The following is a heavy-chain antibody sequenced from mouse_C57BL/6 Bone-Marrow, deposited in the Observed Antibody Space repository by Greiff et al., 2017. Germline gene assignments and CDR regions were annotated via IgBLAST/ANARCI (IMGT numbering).Heavy chain of an antibody. Sequence: EVQLVESGGGLVKPGGSLKLSCAASGFTFSSYAMSWVRQTPEKRLEWVATLSDGGSYTYYPDNVKGRFTISRDNAKNNLYLQMSHLKSEDTAMYYCARVLLYYYAMDYWGQGTSVTVSS. CDR1: GFTFSSYA. CDR2: LSDGGSYT. V-gene: IGHV5-4*01. J-gene: IGHJ4*01. CDR3: ARVLLYYYAMDY.